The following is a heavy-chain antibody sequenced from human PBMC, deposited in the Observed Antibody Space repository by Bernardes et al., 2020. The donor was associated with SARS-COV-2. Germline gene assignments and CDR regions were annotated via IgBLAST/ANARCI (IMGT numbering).Heavy chain of an antibody. CDR3: AREWYCSSTTCLYYFEY. J-gene: IGHJ4*02. Sequence: SETLPLTCTVSGDSISNTGNDWGWIRQPPGKGLEWIGSIHHGGKTYYNPSLKSRSTISVDTSKNQFSLRLNSVTAADTAVYYCAREWYCSSTTCLYYFEYWGQGTLVTVSS. V-gene: IGHV4-39*07. CDR2: IHHGGKT. D-gene: IGHD2-2*01. CDR1: GDSISNTGND.